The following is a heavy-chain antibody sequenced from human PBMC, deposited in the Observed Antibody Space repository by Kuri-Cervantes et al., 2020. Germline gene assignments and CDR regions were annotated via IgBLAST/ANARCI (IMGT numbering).Heavy chain of an antibody. J-gene: IGHJ5*02. Sequence: SQTLSLTCAVYGGSFSGYYWSWIRQPPGKGLEWIGSIYHNGSTYYNPSLKSRVTISVDTSKNQFSLKLSSVTAADTAVYYCARVEWELRPGWFDPWGQGTLVTVSS. D-gene: IGHD1-26*01. CDR1: GGSFSGYY. CDR3: ARVEWELRPGWFDP. CDR2: IYHNGST. V-gene: IGHV4-34*01.